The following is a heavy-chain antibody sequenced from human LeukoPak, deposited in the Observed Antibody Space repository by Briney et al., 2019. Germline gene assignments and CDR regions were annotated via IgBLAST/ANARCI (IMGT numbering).Heavy chain of an antibody. V-gene: IGHV4-30-2*01. CDR3: ARHDYGDYGWFDP. CDR1: GGSISSGGYS. D-gene: IGHD4-17*01. J-gene: IGHJ5*02. Sequence: PSQTLSLTCAVSGGSISSGGYSWSWIRQPPGKGLEWIGYIYHSGSTYYNPSLKSRVTISVDRSKNQFSLKLSSVTAADTAVYYCARHDYGDYGWFDPWGQGTLVTVSS. CDR2: IYHSGST.